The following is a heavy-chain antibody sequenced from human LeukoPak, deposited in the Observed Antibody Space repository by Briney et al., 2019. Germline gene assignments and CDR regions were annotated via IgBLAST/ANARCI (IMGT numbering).Heavy chain of an antibody. Sequence: PVKVSCKASGGTFSSYTISWVRQAPGQGLEWMGRIIPILGIANYAQKFQGRVTITADKSTSTAYMELSSLRSEDTAVYYCARAEVYYYGMDVWGQGTTVTVSS. CDR2: IIPILGIA. J-gene: IGHJ6*02. CDR3: ARAEVYYYGMDV. V-gene: IGHV1-69*02. CDR1: GGTFSSYT.